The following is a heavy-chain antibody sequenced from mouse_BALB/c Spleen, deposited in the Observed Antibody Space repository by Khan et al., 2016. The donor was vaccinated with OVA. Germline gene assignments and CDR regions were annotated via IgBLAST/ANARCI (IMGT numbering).Heavy chain of an antibody. CDR1: GSTFTSYW. CDR3: ARIKKIVATYFDY. Sequence: QVQLQQPGAELVKAGASVKMSCKASGSTFTSYWMHWVKQRLGQGLEWFAETNPTHGRTYYNEKFKSKATLTGDKSSSTAYMLLSGPTFEDAAVYYCARIKKIVATYFDYWGQGTTLTVSS. J-gene: IGHJ2*01. D-gene: IGHD1-1*01. V-gene: IGHV1S81*02. CDR2: TNPTHGRT.